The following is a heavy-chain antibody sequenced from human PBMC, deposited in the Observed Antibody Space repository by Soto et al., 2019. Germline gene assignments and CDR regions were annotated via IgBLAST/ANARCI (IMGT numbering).Heavy chain of an antibody. CDR1: GGSISSYY. D-gene: IGHD3-22*01. J-gene: IGHJ6*02. CDR2: ISHSGIT. Sequence: SETLSLTCAVSGGSISSYYCMWIRQPPGKGLEWIGCISHSGITNYNPSLKSRVAISVDTSKNQFSLKVTSVTPADTAMYYCAREFYDSSGRYGMDVWGQGTTVTVSS. V-gene: IGHV4-59*01. CDR3: AREFYDSSGRYGMDV.